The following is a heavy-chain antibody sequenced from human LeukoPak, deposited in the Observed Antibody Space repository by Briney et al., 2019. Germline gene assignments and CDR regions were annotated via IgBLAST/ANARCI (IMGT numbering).Heavy chain of an antibody. Sequence: PGGSLRLSCAASGFTVSGYYMSWVRQAPGKGLEWVSVIYSNGNTYYADSVKGRFTISTDNSKNTLFLQMNSLRVEDTAVYYCARRPKGYSYSDYWGQGTLVTVSS. CDR1: GFTVSGYY. D-gene: IGHD5-18*01. CDR2: IYSNGNT. J-gene: IGHJ4*02. CDR3: ARRPKGYSYSDY. V-gene: IGHV3-53*01.